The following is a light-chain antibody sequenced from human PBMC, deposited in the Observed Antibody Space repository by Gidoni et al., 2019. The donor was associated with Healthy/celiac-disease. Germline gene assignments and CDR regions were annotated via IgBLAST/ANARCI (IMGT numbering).Light chain of an antibody. Sequence: QSALTQPRSVSGSPGQSVTISCTGTSSDVGGYNYVSWYQQHPGKAPKLMIYDVIKRPSGVPDRFSGSKSGNTASLTISGLQAEDEADYYCCSYAGSYTLAVFGGGTKLTVL. CDR2: DVI. CDR1: SSDVGGYNY. V-gene: IGLV2-11*01. CDR3: CSYAGSYTLAV. J-gene: IGLJ2*01.